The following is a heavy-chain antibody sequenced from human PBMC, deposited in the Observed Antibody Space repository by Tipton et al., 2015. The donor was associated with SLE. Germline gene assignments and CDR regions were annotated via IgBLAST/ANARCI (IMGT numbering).Heavy chain of an antibody. V-gene: IGHV3-9*01. Sequence: SLRLSCAASGFIFGDYAMHWVRQAPGKGLEWVSGISWNSGDIGYADSVKGRFTITRDNAKNSLFLQMNSLRSEDTALYFCVKGRNVATTANFDFWDQGTLVTVSS. CDR3: VKGRNVATTANFDF. CDR1: GFIFGDYA. CDR2: ISWNSGDI. J-gene: IGHJ4*02. D-gene: IGHD4-17*01.